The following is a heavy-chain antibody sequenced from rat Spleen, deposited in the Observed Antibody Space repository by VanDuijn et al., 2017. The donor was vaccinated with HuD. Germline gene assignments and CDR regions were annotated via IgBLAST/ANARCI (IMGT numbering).Heavy chain of an antibody. CDR1: GFTFSDYY. CDR2: INYDGSNT. D-gene: IGHD1-1*01. CDR3: ARGFSGSHWYFDF. V-gene: IGHV5-29*01. Sequence: EVQLVESDGGLVQPGRSLKLSCAASGFTFSDYYMAWVRQAPAKGLEWVASINYDGSNTYYRDSVKGRFTISRDNANITLFLQMDSLRSEDTATYYCARGFSGSHWYFDFWGPGTMVTVSS. J-gene: IGHJ1*01.